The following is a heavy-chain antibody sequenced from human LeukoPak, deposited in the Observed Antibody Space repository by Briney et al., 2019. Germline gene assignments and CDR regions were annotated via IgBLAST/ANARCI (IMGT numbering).Heavy chain of an antibody. CDR3: AKGGASSTPDYYFDY. CDR1: GFTFDDYA. D-gene: IGHD1-26*01. CDR2: ISWNSGSI. Sequence: GRSLRLSCAASGFTFDDYAMHWVRQAPGKGLEWVSGISWNSGSIGYADSVKGRFTISRDNAKNSLYLQMNSLRAEDTALYYCAKGGASSTPDYYFDYWGQGTLVTVSS. V-gene: IGHV3-9*01. J-gene: IGHJ4*02.